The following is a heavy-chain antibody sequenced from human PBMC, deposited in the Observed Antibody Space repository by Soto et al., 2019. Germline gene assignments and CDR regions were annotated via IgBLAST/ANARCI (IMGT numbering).Heavy chain of an antibody. CDR3: ARSKMGADYYYCVGMYF. CDR2: IKQDGSEK. Sequence: GGSLILSCTASGFTFISYWMSWGLQAPGQRLEWVANIKQDGSEKYYVDSVKGRFTISRDNAKNSLYLQMNSLRAEDTAVYYCARSKMGADYYYCVGMYFWGQGSTV. J-gene: IGHJ6*02. V-gene: IGHV3-7*01. CDR1: GFTFISYW.